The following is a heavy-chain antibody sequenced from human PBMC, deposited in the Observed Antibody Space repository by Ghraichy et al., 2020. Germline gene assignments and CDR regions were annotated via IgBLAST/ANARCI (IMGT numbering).Heavy chain of an antibody. V-gene: IGHV1-46*01. CDR1: GYTFTSYY. CDR2: INPSGGST. J-gene: IGHJ6*02. Sequence: ASVKVSCKASGYTFTSYYMHWVRQAPGQGLEWMGIINPSGGSTSYAQKFQGRVTMTRDTSTSTVYMELSSLRSEDTAVYYCAREGARVVVPAAIRTAGTDYGMDVWSQGTTVTVSS. CDR3: AREGARVVVPAAIRTAGTDYGMDV. D-gene: IGHD2-2*02.